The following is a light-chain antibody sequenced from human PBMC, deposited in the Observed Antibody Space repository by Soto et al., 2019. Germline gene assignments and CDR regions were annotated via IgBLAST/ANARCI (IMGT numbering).Light chain of an antibody. CDR3: QKYNSAPLT. J-gene: IGKJ4*01. V-gene: IGKV1-27*01. CDR1: QGISNY. Sequence: DIQMTHSPSSLSASVVDIVTITFRASQGISNYLAWYQQKPGKVPKLLIYAASTLQSGVPSRFSGSGSGTDFTLTISSLQPEDVATYYCQKYNSAPLTFGGGTRWIS. CDR2: AAS.